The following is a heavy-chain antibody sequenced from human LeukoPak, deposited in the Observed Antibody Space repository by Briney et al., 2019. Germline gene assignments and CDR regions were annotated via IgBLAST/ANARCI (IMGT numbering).Heavy chain of an antibody. CDR2: IYYSGST. V-gene: IGHV4-59*01. J-gene: IGHJ3*02. CDR1: GGSISSSY. Sequence: KSSETLSLTCTVSGGSISSSYWSWIRQPPGKGLEWIGYIYYSGSTTYNPSLKSRLTMSVDTSKNQLSLKLSSVTAADTAVYYCARNGYSYGPSFGVSDIWGQGTMVTVSS. CDR3: ARNGYSYGPSFGVSDI. D-gene: IGHD5-18*01.